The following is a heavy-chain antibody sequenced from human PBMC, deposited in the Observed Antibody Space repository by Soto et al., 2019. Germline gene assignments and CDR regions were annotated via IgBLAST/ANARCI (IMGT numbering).Heavy chain of an antibody. CDR3: ASDIAVASTDVFAI. Sequence: SEEATSKDSGYTFTSYCMCWLRQAPRQRLEWMGWISAYNGNTNYAQKLQGRVTMTTDTSTSTASMDRRSVRSEHTSVRYTASDIAVASTDVFAIWGKGTMVTVSS. V-gene: IGHV1-18*01. CDR1: GYTFTSYC. CDR2: ISAYNGNT. J-gene: IGHJ3*02. D-gene: IGHD6-19*01.